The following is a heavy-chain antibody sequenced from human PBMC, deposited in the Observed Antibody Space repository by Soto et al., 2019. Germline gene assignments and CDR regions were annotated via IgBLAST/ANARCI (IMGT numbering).Heavy chain of an antibody. D-gene: IGHD2-15*01. CDR3: ARGGGRPSCPYYFAY. CDR2: IKQDGSEK. CDR1: GFTFSSYW. J-gene: IGHJ4*02. Sequence: GGSLRLSCATSGFTFSSYWMSWVRQAPGKGLEWVATIKQDGSEKHYVDSVEGRFTISRDNAKDSWSLQMNSLRAEDTTIYYCARGGGRPSCPYYFAYWGQGTLVTVSS. V-gene: IGHV3-7*01.